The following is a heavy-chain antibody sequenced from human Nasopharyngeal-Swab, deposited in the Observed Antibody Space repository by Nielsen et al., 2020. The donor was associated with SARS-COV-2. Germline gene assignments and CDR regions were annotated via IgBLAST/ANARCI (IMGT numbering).Heavy chain of an antibody. V-gene: IGHV4-31*02. D-gene: IGHD6-13*01. Sequence: WSRQHPGKGLEWIGYIYYTGSTYCNPSLKSRVTISVDTSKNQFSLKLTSVTAADTAVYYCARYPSSSWSSYGMDVWGQGTTVTVSS. CDR2: IYYTGST. CDR3: ARYPSSSWSSYGMDV. J-gene: IGHJ6*02.